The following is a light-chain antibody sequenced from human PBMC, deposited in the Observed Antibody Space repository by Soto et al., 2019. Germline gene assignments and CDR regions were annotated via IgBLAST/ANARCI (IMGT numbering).Light chain of an antibody. CDR3: QQRSNFPLT. CDR1: QSVSSY. V-gene: IGKV3-11*01. Sequence: EIVLTQSPATLSLSGGERATLSCRASQSVSSYLAWYQQKPGQAPRLLIYDASNRATGIPARFSGSGSGTDFTLTISSLEPEDFAVYYCQQRSNFPLTFGGGTKVEIK. CDR2: DAS. J-gene: IGKJ4*01.